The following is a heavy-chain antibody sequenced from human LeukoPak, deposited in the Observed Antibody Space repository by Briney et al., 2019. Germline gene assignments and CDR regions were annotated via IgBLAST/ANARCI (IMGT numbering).Heavy chain of an antibody. J-gene: IGHJ5*02. CDR3: AKDRMVTTPLKWFDP. Sequence: PGGSLRLSCAASGFTFSSYAMSWVRQAPGKGLEWVSAISGSGGSTYYADSVKGRFTIFRDNSKNTLYLQMNSLRAEDTAVYYCAKDRMVTTPLKWFDPWGQGTLVTVSS. V-gene: IGHV3-23*01. CDR1: GFTFSSYA. D-gene: IGHD4-17*01. CDR2: ISGSGGST.